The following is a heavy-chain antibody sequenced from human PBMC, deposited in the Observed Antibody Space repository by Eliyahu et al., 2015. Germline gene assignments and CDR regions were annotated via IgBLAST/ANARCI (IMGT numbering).Heavy chain of an antibody. Sequence: QVQLQESXPGLVKPSQTLSLTCXVXGGSISSGGYXWSWTRQHPGKGLEWIGYIYYSGSTYYNPSLKSRVTISVDTSKNQFSLKLSSVTAADTAVYYCARVATRRSPGWLVHLGPKEFDYWGQGTLVTVSS. CDR3: ARVATRRSPGWLVHLGPKEFDY. CDR1: GGSISSGGYX. CDR2: IYYSGST. D-gene: IGHD6-19*01. V-gene: IGHV4-31*03. J-gene: IGHJ4*02.